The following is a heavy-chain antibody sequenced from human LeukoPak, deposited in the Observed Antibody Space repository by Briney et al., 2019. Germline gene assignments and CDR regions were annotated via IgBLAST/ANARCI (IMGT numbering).Heavy chain of an antibody. CDR3: ARHWSHSVAQFGRSYWFDP. Sequence: SETLSLTCIVSGGSISGYYWSWIRQPAGKGLEWIGHMDTSGHTNYNSSLMSRVTMSVDTSKNQFSLRLTSVTAADTAVYYCARHWSHSVAQFGRSYWFDPWGLGTLVTVSS. J-gene: IGHJ5*02. D-gene: IGHD2-15*01. CDR2: MDTSGHT. CDR1: GGSISGYY. V-gene: IGHV4-4*07.